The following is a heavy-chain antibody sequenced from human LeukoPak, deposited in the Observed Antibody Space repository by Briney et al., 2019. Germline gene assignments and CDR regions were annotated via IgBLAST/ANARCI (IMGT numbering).Heavy chain of an antibody. V-gene: IGHV1-69*13. CDR2: IIPIFGTA. J-gene: IGHJ6*02. CDR1: GGTFTSYA. D-gene: IGHD3-10*01. CDR3: ASSDYYGSGSYYSQDYYYGMDV. Sequence: SVKVSCKASGGTFTSYAISWVRQAPGQGLEWMGGIIPIFGTANYAQKFQGRVTITADESTSTAYMELSSLRSEDTAVYYCASSDYYGSGSYYSQDYYYGMDVWGQGTTVTVSS.